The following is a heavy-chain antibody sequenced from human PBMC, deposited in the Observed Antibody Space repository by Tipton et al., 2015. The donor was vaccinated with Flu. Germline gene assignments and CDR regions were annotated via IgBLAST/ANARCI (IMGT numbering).Heavy chain of an antibody. D-gene: IGHD6-13*01. CDR1: GDSMNGAYYF. CDR2: ISSTGET. CDR3: ARDRVSAAAGYTPDY. J-gene: IGHJ4*02. Sequence: TLSLTCSVSGDSMNGAYYFWTWIRQPAGKGLQWVGRISSTGETDYNLPLKGRVSVSMDTSKNQFSLKLRSVTAGDTAVYYCARDRVSAAAGYTPDYWGQGTLVTVSS. V-gene: IGHV4-61*02.